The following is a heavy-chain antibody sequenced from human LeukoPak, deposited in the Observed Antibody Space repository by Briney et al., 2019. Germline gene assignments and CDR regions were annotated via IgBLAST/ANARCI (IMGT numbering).Heavy chain of an antibody. D-gene: IGHD6-13*01. CDR2: IKQDGSEK. V-gene: IGHV3-7*01. J-gene: IGHJ4*02. CDR3: ARDATKAAFDY. Sequence: GGSLRLSCAASGFTFSSYWMSWVRQAPGKGLEWVANIKQDGSEKYYVDSVKDRFTISRDNAKNSLYLQMNSLRAEDTAVYYCARDATKAAFDYWGQGTLVTVSS. CDR1: GFTFSSYW.